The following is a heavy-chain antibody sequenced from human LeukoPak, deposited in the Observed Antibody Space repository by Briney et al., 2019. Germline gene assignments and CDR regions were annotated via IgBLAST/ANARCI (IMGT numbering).Heavy chain of an antibody. Sequence: SETLSLTCTVSGGSINSYYWSWIRQTPGKGLEWIGYISYSGSTNYNPSLKSRVTISLGTSKNQFSLRLSSVTAADTAVYYCARESKSYDGSGFYHDYWGQGTLVAVSS. CDR2: ISYSGST. J-gene: IGHJ4*02. CDR3: ARESKSYDGSGFYHDY. CDR1: GGSINSYY. D-gene: IGHD3-22*01. V-gene: IGHV4-59*01.